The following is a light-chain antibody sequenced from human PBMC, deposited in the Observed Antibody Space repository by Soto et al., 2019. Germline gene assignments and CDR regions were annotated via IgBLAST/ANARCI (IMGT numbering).Light chain of an antibody. CDR1: QSVGRH. CDR2: DAS. CDR3: QQRSNWPPVT. J-gene: IGKJ4*01. V-gene: IGKV3-11*01. Sequence: EVVLTQSPATLSLSPGERATLSCRASQSVGRHLAWYQQKPGQAPRLLILDASDRATGIPARFSGSGSGTNFTLTISSLEPEDFAVYYCQQRSNWPPVTFGGGTKVEIK.